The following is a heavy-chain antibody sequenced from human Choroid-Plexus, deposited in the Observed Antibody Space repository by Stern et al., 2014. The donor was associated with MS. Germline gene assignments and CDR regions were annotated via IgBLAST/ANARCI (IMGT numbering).Heavy chain of an antibody. CDR1: GFTFGSCA. D-gene: IGHD2/OR15-2a*01. Sequence: DQLVESWGGVVQPGRPLRLSCVASGFTFGSCALHWVRQAPGKGLEWVAGVSYDGSNKYYADSGKGRFTISRDNSQNTLYMQMSSLRPEDTAVYYCAKDRQYLTYFFDHWGQGSLVTVSS. V-gene: IGHV3-30*18. CDR3: AKDRQYLTYFFDH. CDR2: VSYDGSNK. J-gene: IGHJ5*02.